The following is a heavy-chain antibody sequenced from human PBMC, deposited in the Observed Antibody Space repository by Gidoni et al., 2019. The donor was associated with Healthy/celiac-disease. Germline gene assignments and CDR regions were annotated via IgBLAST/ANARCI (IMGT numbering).Heavy chain of an antibody. CDR3: AKVVGQLWYGGAFDY. CDR2: ISWNSGSI. J-gene: IGHJ4*02. V-gene: IGHV3-9*01. D-gene: IGHD5-18*01. CDR1: GFTFAHYA. Sequence: EVQLVESGGGLVQPGRSLRLSCAASGFTFAHYAMHWVRQAPGKGLEWVSGISWNSGSIGYADSVKGRFTISRDNAKNSLYLQMNSLRAEDTALYYCAKVVGQLWYGGAFDYWGQGTLVTVSS.